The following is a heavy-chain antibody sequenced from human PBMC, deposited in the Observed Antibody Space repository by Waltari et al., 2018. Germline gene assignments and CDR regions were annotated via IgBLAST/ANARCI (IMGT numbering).Heavy chain of an antibody. V-gene: IGHV5-51*01. Sequence: EVQLVQSGAEVKKPGESLNISCKDSGYSFTTHWIGWVRQMPGKGLEWMGIIYPGDSDTRYSPSFQGQFTISADRSISTAYLQWSSLKASDTAIYYCARRRNYPGAAMDVWGQGTTVIVSS. CDR2: IYPGDSDT. CDR3: ARRRNYPGAAMDV. D-gene: IGHD4-4*01. CDR1: GYSFTTHW. J-gene: IGHJ6*02.